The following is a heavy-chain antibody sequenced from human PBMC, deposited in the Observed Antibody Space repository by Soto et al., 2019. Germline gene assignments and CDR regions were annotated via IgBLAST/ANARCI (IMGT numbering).Heavy chain of an antibody. CDR2: ISGSSSTI. D-gene: IGHD2-2*01. Sequence: EVQLVESGGGLVQPGGSLRLSCAASGFTFSSYSLNWVRQAPGKGLEWVSYISGSSSTIYYADSVKGRFTISRDNAKNFLYRQMNSLRDEDTAVYYCAGEDIVVVPAAMFGDDAFDIWGQGTMVTVSS. CDR3: AGEDIVVVPAAMFGDDAFDI. V-gene: IGHV3-48*02. CDR1: GFTFSSYS. J-gene: IGHJ3*02.